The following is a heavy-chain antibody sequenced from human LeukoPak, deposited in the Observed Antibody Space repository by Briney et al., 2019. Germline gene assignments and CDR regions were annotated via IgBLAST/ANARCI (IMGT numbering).Heavy chain of an antibody. CDR1: GGSISSSSYY. V-gene: IGHV4-39*07. Sequence: SETLSLTXTVSGGSISSSSYYWGWIRQPPGKGLEWIGSIYYSGSTFYNPSLKSRVTMSVDTSKNQFSLKLSSVTAADTAVYYCARSAPLLRYFDWLAGYYFDYWGQGTLVTVSS. J-gene: IGHJ4*02. CDR2: IYYSGST. D-gene: IGHD3-9*01. CDR3: ARSAPLLRYFDWLAGYYFDY.